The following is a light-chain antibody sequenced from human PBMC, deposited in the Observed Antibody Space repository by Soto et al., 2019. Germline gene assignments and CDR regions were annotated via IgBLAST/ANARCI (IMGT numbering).Light chain of an antibody. CDR2: DDS. J-gene: IGLJ2*01. Sequence: SYELTQPPSVSVAPGQTARITCGGNNIGSKSVHWYQQKPGQAPVLAVYDDSDRPSGIPKRFSGSNSGNTATLTISRVEAGDEADYYCQVWDSSSDHVVFGGGTKLTVL. CDR3: QVWDSSSDHVV. CDR1: NIGSKS. V-gene: IGLV3-21*02.